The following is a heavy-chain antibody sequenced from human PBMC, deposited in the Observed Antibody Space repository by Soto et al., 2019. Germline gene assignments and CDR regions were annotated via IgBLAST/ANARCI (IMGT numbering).Heavy chain of an antibody. D-gene: IGHD6-13*01. CDR2: IIPIFGTA. V-gene: IGHV1-69*12. J-gene: IGHJ4*02. Sequence: QVQLVQSGAEVKKPGSSVKVSCKASEGTFSSYAISWVRQAPGQGLEWMGGIIPIFGTANYAQKFQGRVTITADESTSKAYMKLSSLRSEDTAVYYCARDSSSWNFDYWGQGTLVTVS. CDR1: EGTFSSYA. CDR3: ARDSSSWNFDY.